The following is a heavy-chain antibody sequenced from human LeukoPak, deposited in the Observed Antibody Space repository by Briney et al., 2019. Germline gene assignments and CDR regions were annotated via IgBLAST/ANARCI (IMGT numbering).Heavy chain of an antibody. Sequence: GGSLRLSCAASGFTFSSYSMNWIRQAPGKGLEWVSSFGTRSTSIYHAGSVKGRFAISRDNAKNSLYLQMNSLRAEDTALYYCAREVSEGFDFWGQGTLVTVSS. D-gene: IGHD3-22*01. J-gene: IGHJ4*02. CDR2: FGTRSTSI. V-gene: IGHV3-21*01. CDR3: AREVSEGFDF. CDR1: GFTFSSYS.